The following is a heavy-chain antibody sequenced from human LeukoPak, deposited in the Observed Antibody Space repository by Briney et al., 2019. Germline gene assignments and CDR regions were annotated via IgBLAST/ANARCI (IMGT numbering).Heavy chain of an antibody. CDR3: AKDTAHRYYGMDV. J-gene: IGHJ6*04. V-gene: IGHV3-30*18. D-gene: IGHD5-18*01. CDR2: ISYDGSNK. Sequence: SGRSLRLSSAASGFTFSSYGMHWVRQAPGKGLEWVAVISYDGSNKYYADSVKGRFTISRDNSKNTLYLQMNSLRAEDTAVYYCAKDTAHRYYGMDVWGKGTTVAVSS. CDR1: GFTFSSYG.